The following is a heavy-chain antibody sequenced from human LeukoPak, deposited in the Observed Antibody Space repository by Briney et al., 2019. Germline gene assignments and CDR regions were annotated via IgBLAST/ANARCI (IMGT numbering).Heavy chain of an antibody. CDR1: GFTFSSYW. CDR2: IKQDGSEK. Sequence: GGSLRLSCAASGFTFSSYWMSWVRQAPGKGLEWVANIKQDGSEKYYVDSVKGRFTISRDNAKNSLYLQMNSLRAEDTAVYYCASCNSHYDFWSGYYTDAFDIWGQGTMVTVSS. V-gene: IGHV3-7*01. J-gene: IGHJ3*02. D-gene: IGHD3-3*01. CDR3: ASCNSHYDFWSGYYTDAFDI.